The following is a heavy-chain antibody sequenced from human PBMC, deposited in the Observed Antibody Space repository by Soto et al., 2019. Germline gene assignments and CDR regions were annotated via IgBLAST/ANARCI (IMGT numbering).Heavy chain of an antibody. V-gene: IGHV4-59*01. CDR3: ARVSFRRIYYGDSNDAFDI. D-gene: IGHD4-17*01. Sequence: QVQLQESGPGLVKPSETLSLTCTVSGGSISSYYWSWIRQPPGKGLEWIGYIYYSGRTNYTPSLKSRVTMTVDSSKNQFYLKLSSVTAADTAVYDCARVSFRRIYYGDSNDAFDIWGQGTMVTVSS. CDR2: IYYSGRT. CDR1: GGSISSYY. J-gene: IGHJ3*02.